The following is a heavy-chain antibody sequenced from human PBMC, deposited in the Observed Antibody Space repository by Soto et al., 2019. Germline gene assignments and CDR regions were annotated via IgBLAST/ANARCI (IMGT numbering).Heavy chain of an antibody. CDR3: TTGYGGV. V-gene: IGHV3-15*01. CDR2: IKSNTDGGTT. D-gene: IGHD1-1*01. Sequence: EEQVVESGGGLVKPGESLRLSCAASGFTFKNAWMRWVRQAPGKGLEWVGLIKSNTDGGTTDYAAPVKGRFTISRDDSKNTLCLQMNSLKTEDTAVYYCTTGYGGVWGQGTTVTVSS. J-gene: IGHJ6*02. CDR1: GFTFKNAW.